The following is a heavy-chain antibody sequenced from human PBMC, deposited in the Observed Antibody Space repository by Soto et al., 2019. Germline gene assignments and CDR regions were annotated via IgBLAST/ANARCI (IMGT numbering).Heavy chain of an antibody. CDR3: ARAPLGGSSWYGYYYYMDV. CDR2: ISAYNGNT. D-gene: IGHD6-13*01. J-gene: IGHJ6*03. CDR1: GYTFTSYG. Sequence: ASVKVSCKASGYTFTSYGISWVRQAPGQGLEWMGWISAYNGNTNYAQKLQGRVTMTTDTSTSTAYMELRSLRSDDTAVYYCARAPLGGSSWYGYYYYMDVWGKGTTVTVSS. V-gene: IGHV1-18*01.